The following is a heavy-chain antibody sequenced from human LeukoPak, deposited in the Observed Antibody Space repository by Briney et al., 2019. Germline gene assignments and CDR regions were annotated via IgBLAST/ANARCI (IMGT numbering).Heavy chain of an antibody. J-gene: IGHJ4*02. CDR1: GYTFTSYY. CDR3: ARRGGIAVAGIDY. D-gene: IGHD6-19*01. Sequence: ASVKVSCKASGYTFTSYYMHWVRQAPGQGLEWMGIIDPSGGSTSYAQKFQGRVTMTRDMSTSTVYMELSSLRSEDTAVYYCARRGGIAVAGIDYWGQGTLVTVSS. V-gene: IGHV1-46*01. CDR2: IDPSGGST.